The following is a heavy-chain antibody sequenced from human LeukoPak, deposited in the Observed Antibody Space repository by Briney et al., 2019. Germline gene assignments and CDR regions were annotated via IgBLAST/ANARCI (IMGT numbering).Heavy chain of an antibody. J-gene: IGHJ6*03. D-gene: IGHD3-22*01. CDR3: ARGNYDSSGYYYTGNYYYMDV. CDR2: IKRDGSEK. CDR1: GFTFSSYW. Sequence: PGGSLRLSCAASGFTFSSYWMSWVRQAPGKGLEWVANIKRDGSEKYYVDSVKGRFTISRDNAKNSLYLQMNSLRAEDTAVYYCARGNYDSSGYYYTGNYYYMDVWGKGTTVTVSS. V-gene: IGHV3-7*01.